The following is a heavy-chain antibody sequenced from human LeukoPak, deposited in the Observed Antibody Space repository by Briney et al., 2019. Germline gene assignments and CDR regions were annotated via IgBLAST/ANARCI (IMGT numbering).Heavy chain of an antibody. CDR3: AKDSLFSGSGSTYFDY. Sequence: GGSLRLSCAASGFTFSSYGMHWVRQAPGKGLAWVAFIRYDGSNKYYADSVKGRFTISRDNSKNTLYLQMNSLRAEDTAVYYCAKDSLFSGSGSTYFDYWGQGTLVTVSS. V-gene: IGHV3-30*02. J-gene: IGHJ4*02. CDR1: GFTFSSYG. CDR2: IRYDGSNK. D-gene: IGHD3-10*01.